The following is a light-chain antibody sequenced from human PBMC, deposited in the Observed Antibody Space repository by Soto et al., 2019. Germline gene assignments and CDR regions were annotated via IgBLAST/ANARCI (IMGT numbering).Light chain of an antibody. V-gene: IGLV2-11*01. CDR1: SSDVGGYNY. Sequence: QSALTQPRSVSGSPGQSVTISCTGTSSDVGGYNYVSWYQQHPGKAPKLMIYDVSKRPSGVPDRFSGSKSGNTASLIISGLQAEDEADYYCCSCAGRYTYVFGAGTKLTVL. J-gene: IGLJ1*01. CDR3: CSCAGRYTYV. CDR2: DVS.